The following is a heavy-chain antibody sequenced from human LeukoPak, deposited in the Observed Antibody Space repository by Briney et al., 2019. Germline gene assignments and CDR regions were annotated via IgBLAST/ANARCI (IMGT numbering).Heavy chain of an antibody. CDR1: GYTFTSYG. V-gene: IGHV1-18*01. CDR2: ISAYNGNT. J-gene: IGHJ4*02. CDR3: ASSWIQLWPPGY. Sequence: ASVKVSCKASGYTFTSYGISWVRQAPGQGLEWMGWISAYNGNTNYAQKLQGRVTMTTDTSTSTAYMELRSLRSDDTAVYYCASSWIQLWPPGYWGQGTLVTVSS. D-gene: IGHD5-18*01.